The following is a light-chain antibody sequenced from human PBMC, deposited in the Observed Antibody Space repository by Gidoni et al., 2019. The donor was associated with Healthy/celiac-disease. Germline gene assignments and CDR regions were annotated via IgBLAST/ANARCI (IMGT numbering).Light chain of an antibody. CDR1: QSISSW. J-gene: IGKJ1*01. Sequence: DIQMTQSPSTLSASVGDRVTIPCRASQSISSWLAWYQQKPGKAPKLLIYDASSWESGVPSRFSGSGSGTEFTLTISSLEPDDFATYYCQQYNNYSLWTFGQGTRVEIK. CDR2: DAS. CDR3: QQYNNYSLWT. V-gene: IGKV1-5*01.